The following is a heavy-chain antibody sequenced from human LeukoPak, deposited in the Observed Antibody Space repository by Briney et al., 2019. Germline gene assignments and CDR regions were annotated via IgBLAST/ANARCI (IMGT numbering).Heavy chain of an antibody. CDR2: IKYDGIDK. J-gene: IGHJ4*02. V-gene: IGHV3-7*04. D-gene: IGHD4-17*01. CDR3: ARGTITTVTDS. Sequence: GGSLRLSCAASGFIFTDYWMNWVRQAPGKGLEWVAMIKYDGIDKQYLDSVKGRFTISRENAKNSLYLQLNSLRAEDTAIYYCARGTITTVTDSWGPGTLVTVSS. CDR1: GFIFTDYW.